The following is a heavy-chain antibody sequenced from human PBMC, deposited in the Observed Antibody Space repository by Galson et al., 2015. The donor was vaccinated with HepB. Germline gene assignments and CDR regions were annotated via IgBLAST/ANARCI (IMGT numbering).Heavy chain of an antibody. CDR3: ARGPPPRIGQQLVPLDY. J-gene: IGHJ4*02. V-gene: IGHV4-59*01. Sequence: SETLSLTCTVSGGSISSYYWSWIRQPPGKGLEWIGYIYHSGSTNYNPSLKSRVTISVDTSKNQFSLKLSSVTAADTAVYYCARGPPPRIGQQLVPLDYWGQGTLVTVSS. CDR2: IYHSGST. D-gene: IGHD6-13*01. CDR1: GGSISSYY.